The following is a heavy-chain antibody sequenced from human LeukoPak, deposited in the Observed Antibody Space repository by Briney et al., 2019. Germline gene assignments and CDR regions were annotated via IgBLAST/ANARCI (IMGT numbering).Heavy chain of an antibody. CDR2: INPKTGGS. V-gene: IGHV1-2*02. J-gene: IGHJ4*02. CDR3: ARDVPGYSSEFDY. Sequence: GASVKVSCKASGYTFIGYHMHWVRQAPGQGLEWMAWINPKTGGSNSAQKFQGRVTMTRDTSITTAYMELSSLRSDDTAVYYCARDVPGYSSEFDYWGQGTLVTVSS. CDR1: GYTFIGYH. D-gene: IGHD6-25*01.